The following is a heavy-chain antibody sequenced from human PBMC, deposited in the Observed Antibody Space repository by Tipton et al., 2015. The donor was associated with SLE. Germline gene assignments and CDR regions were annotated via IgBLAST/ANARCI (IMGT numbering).Heavy chain of an antibody. D-gene: IGHD3-3*01. V-gene: IGHV3-30-3*01. CDR3: AKDRSTYYDFWSGYYPDY. Sequence: SLRLSCAASGFTFSSYAMHWVRQAPGKGLEWVAVISYDGSNKYYADSVKGRFTISRDNSKNTLYLQMNSLRAEDTAVYYCAKDRSTYYDFWSGYYPDYWGQGTLVTVSS. CDR2: ISYDGSNK. J-gene: IGHJ4*02. CDR1: GFTFSSYA.